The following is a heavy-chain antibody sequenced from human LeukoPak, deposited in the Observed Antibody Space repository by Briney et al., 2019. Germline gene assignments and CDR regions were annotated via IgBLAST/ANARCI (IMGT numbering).Heavy chain of an antibody. V-gene: IGHV3-23*01. J-gene: IGHJ5*02. CDR2: ISGSGGSS. D-gene: IGHD4-17*01. CDR1: GFTFSNYA. CDR3: AKSTVTTWGNWFDP. Sequence: GGSLRLSCATSGFTFSNYAMSRVRQAPGKGLEWVSGISGSGGSSYYADSVKGRFTISRDNSKNTLYLQMNSLRAEDTAVYYCAKSTVTTWGNWFDPWGQGTLVTVSS.